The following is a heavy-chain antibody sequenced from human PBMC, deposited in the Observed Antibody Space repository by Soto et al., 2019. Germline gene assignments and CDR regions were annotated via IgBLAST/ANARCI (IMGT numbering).Heavy chain of an antibody. CDR1: GFTLSGYA. CDR3: IRGNQGSYCSDMDV. Sequence: GGSLRRSCAASGFTLSGYAMDWVRQAPGKGLEYVSGISSNGVGTYYANSVQGRFTISRDNSKNTVYLQMSSLRLEDTAVYYCIRGNQGSYCSDMDVWGKGTTVTVSS. D-gene: IGHD2-21*01. CDR2: ISSNGVGT. V-gene: IGHV3-64*01. J-gene: IGHJ6*03.